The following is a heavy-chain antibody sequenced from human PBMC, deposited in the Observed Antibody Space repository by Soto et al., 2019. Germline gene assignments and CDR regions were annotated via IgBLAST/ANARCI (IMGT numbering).Heavy chain of an antibody. CDR2: IYWDDDQ. V-gene: IGHV2-5*02. CDR1: GFSLSTNGLG. D-gene: IGHD3-10*01. J-gene: IGHJ4*02. CDR3: VHIKFGDLLFDY. Sequence: ESGPTLVNPTQTLTLTCTFSGFSLSTNGLGVGWIRQPPGKALEWLGIIYWDDDQRYSPSLKSRLTIAKDTSKNQVALTLTNMDPVDTATYYCVHIKFGDLLFDYWGLGTLVTVSS.